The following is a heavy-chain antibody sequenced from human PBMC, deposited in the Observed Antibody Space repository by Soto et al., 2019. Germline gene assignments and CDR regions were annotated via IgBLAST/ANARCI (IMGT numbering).Heavy chain of an antibody. CDR3: AFMFSSSWHFDY. J-gene: IGHJ4*02. V-gene: IGHV2-5*02. D-gene: IGHD6-13*01. Sequence: QITLKESGPTLVKPTQTLTLTCTFSGFSLSTSGVGVGWIRQPPGKALEWLALIYWDDDKRYSPSLKSRLTITKDTSKNQVVLTMTNMDPVYSVSYYCAFMFSSSWHFDYWGQGTLVTVSS. CDR1: GFSLSTSGVG. CDR2: IYWDDDK.